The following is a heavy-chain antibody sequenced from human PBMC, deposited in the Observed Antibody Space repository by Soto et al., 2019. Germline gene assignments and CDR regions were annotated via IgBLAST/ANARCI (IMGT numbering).Heavy chain of an antibody. CDR3: ARDIAVAGAGWFDP. J-gene: IGHJ5*02. V-gene: IGHV4-4*07. CDR2: IYTSGST. D-gene: IGHD6-19*01. Sequence: SETLSLTCTVSGGSISSYYWSWIRQPAGKGLEWTGRIYTSGSTNYNPSLKSRVTMSVDTSKNQFSLKLSSATAADTAVYYCARDIAVAGAGWFDPWGQGTLVTVSS. CDR1: GGSISSYY.